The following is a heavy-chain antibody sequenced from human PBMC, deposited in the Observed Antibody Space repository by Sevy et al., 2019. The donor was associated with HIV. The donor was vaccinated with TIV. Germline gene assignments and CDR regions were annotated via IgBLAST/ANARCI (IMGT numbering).Heavy chain of an antibody. CDR2: ISSSGHYI. CDR3: GRWDYSTSGNWFDP. CDR1: GFTFSRYS. J-gene: IGHJ5*02. D-gene: IGHD6-13*01. Sequence: GGSLRLSCGASGFTFSRYSMNWVRQAPGKGLEWVSYISSSGHYIQYADSVRGRFTISRDNARDSLDLQMNSLRAEDTAVYFGGRWDYSTSGNWFDPWGQGTLVTVSS. V-gene: IGHV3-21*01.